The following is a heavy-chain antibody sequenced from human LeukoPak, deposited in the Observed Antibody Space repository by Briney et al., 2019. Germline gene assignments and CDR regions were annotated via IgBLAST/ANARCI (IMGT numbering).Heavy chain of an antibody. J-gene: IGHJ5*02. D-gene: IGHD3-10*01. Sequence: ASVKVSCKASGYTFTAYFMHWVRQAPGQGLEWMGRVNPNSGVTNSIQKFQGRVTMTRDTSISTAYMELSGLRSDDTAVYYCARRTMVRGVDTWGQGTLVTVSS. V-gene: IGHV1-2*06. CDR1: GYTFTAYF. CDR2: VNPNSGVT. CDR3: ARRTMVRGVDT.